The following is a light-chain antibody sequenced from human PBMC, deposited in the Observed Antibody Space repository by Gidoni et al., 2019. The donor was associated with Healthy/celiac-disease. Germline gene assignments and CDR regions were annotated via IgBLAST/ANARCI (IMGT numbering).Light chain of an antibody. J-gene: IGKJ1*01. CDR3: QQSYSTLWT. V-gene: IGKV1-39*01. CDR1: QSISSI. Sequence: DIQMTQSPSSLSASVGDRVTITCRASQSISSILNWYQQKPGKAPKLLIYAASSLQSGVPSRFSGSGSGTDFTLTISSLQPEDFATYYCQQSYSTLWTFGQXTKVEIK. CDR2: AAS.